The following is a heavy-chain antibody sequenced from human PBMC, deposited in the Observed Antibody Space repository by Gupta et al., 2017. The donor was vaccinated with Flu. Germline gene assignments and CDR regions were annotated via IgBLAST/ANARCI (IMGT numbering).Heavy chain of an antibody. CDR1: GGSVRSSSSH. V-gene: IGHV4-39*01. Sequence: LQLPLSAPGLVKPSATLSLTCTVSGGSVRSSSSHWVWVRQPPGKGLEWIGSIYHRGRIYYNPSHNSRVTISVDTPKNGFSLGLTAVTAXDXDLDDCXRHVSGSDYYDSSGPTDDWGKGILVTGSS. CDR2: IYHRGRI. CDR3: XRHVSGSDYYDSSGPTDD. D-gene: IGHD3-22*01. J-gene: IGHJ4*02.